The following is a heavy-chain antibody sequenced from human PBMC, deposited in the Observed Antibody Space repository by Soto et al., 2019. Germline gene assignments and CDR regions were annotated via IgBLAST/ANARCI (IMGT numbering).Heavy chain of an antibody. D-gene: IGHD6-19*01. V-gene: IGHV4-39*07. CDR3: ASTAHSSGWYSGGFDY. CDR1: DGSISSTNYY. Sequence: SETLSLTCTVSDGSISSTNYYWGWIRQPPGKGLEWIGSIYYTGSTYYNPSLKSRVTISVDTSKNQFSLKLSSVTAADTAVYYCASTAHSSGWYSGGFDYWGQGTLVTVSS. J-gene: IGHJ4*02. CDR2: IYYTGST.